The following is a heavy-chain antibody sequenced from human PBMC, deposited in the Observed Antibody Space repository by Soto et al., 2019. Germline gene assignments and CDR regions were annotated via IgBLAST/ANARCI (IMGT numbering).Heavy chain of an antibody. Sequence: PSETLSLTCTVSGASIGSSYWSWNRQPPGKGLEWIGYIYYSGSTNYNPSLKSRVTISVDTSKNQFSLKLSSVTAADTAVYYCARDGGKTAMVDYWGQGTLVTVSS. CDR2: IYYSGST. V-gene: IGHV4-59*01. CDR3: ARDGGKTAMVDY. J-gene: IGHJ4*02. CDR1: GASIGSSY. D-gene: IGHD5-18*01.